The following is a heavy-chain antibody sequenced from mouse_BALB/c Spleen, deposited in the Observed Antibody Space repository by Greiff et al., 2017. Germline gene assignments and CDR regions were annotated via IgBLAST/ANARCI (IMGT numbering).Heavy chain of an antibody. D-gene: IGHD1-2*01. CDR3: AREIITTATEAMDY. J-gene: IGHJ4*01. CDR1: GFTFSSYA. Sequence: EVKLVESGGGLVKPGGSLKLSCAASGFTFSSYAMPWVRQTPEKGLEWVATISSGGSYTYYPDSVKGRITISRDNTTNTLYLQMSSLRSEDTALYYCAREIITTATEAMDYWGQGTSVTVSS. V-gene: IGHV5-9-3*01. CDR2: ISSGGSYT.